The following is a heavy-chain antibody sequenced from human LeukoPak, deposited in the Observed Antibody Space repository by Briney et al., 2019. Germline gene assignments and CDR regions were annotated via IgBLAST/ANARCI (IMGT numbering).Heavy chain of an antibody. CDR3: ARDASGWSYNWFDH. CDR2: ISSSGSTI. J-gene: IGHJ5*02. CDR1: GFTFSSYE. Sequence: PGGSLRLSCAASGFTFSSYEMNWVRQAPGKGLEWVSYISSSGSTIYYADSVKGRFTISRDNAKNSLYLQMNSLRAEYTAVYYCARDASGWSYNWFDHWGQGTLVTVSS. V-gene: IGHV3-48*03. D-gene: IGHD6-19*01.